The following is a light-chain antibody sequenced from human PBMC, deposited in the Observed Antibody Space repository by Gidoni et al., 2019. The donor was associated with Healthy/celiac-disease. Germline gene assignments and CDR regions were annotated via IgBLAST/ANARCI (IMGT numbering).Light chain of an antibody. Sequence: DIKMTQSPSSLSASVGDRVTITSRASQSISSYLNWYQQKPGKAPKLLIYAASSLQSGVPSRFSGSGSGTDFTLTISSLQPEDFATYYCQQSYSTPRTFXQXTKVEIK. V-gene: IGKV1-39*01. CDR2: AAS. J-gene: IGKJ1*01. CDR1: QSISSY. CDR3: QQSYSTPRT.